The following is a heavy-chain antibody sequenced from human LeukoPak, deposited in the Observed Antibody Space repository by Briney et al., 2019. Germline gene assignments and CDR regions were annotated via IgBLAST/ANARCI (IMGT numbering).Heavy chain of an antibody. CDR1: GFTFSSCA. CDR3: ARDPADYGSGSFDY. V-gene: IGHV3-30*04. D-gene: IGHD3-10*01. J-gene: IGHJ4*02. CDR2: ISYDGSNK. Sequence: PGGSLRLSCAASGFTFSSCAMHWVRQAPGKGLEWVAVISYDGSNKYYADSVKGRFTISRDNSKNTLYLQMNSLRAEDTAVYYCARDPADYGSGSFDYWGQGTLVTVSS.